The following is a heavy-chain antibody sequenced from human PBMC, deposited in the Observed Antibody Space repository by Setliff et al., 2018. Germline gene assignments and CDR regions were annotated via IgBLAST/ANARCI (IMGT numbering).Heavy chain of an antibody. V-gene: IGHV5-51*01. D-gene: IGHD3-3*01. Sequence: ESLKISCKGSGSSFTNYWIGWVRQMPGKGLEWMGIIYPGDSDTRYSPSFQGQVTISADKSISTAYLQWSSLKASDTAMYYCARQAIFGSDAFDIWGQGNAGHRLL. CDR3: ARQAIFGSDAFDI. CDR1: GSSFTNYW. CDR2: IYPGDSDT. J-gene: IGHJ3*02.